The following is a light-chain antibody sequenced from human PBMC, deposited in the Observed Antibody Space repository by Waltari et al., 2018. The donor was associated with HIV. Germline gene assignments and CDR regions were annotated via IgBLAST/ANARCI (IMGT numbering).Light chain of an antibody. CDR2: AAS. CDR1: EDINEF. J-gene: IGKJ2*01. V-gene: IGKV1-9*01. CDR3: QQLNTYPPDT. Sequence: GDRVTITCRASEDINEFLAWYQQKPGVAPKLLIYAASTLEDEVPSRLSGSGSGTDFTLTISSLQPEDFATYFCQQLNTYPPDTFGPGTKLEI.